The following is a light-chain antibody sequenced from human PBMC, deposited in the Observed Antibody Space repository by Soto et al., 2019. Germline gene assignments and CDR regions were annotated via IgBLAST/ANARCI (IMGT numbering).Light chain of an antibody. Sequence: EIVLKQSLCTRAFSPVERATISCRSSQSISSSYLAWYQQKPGQAPRLLIYGASTRATGIPARFSGSGSGTDFTLTISSLEPEDFAVYYCQKRSNWPFTCGGGNTGAIK. J-gene: IGKJ4*01. V-gene: IGKV3D-20*02. CDR2: GAS. CDR1: QSISSSY. CDR3: QKRSNWPFT.